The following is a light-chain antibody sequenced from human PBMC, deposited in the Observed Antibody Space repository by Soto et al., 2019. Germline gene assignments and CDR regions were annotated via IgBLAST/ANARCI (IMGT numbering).Light chain of an antibody. J-gene: IGLJ2*01. CDR3: CSYAGNYTLV. CDR2: AVT. CDR1: SSDIGGYNY. Sequence: QSVLTQPRSVSGSPGQSVTISCTGTSSDIGGYNYVSWYQQHPGKAPKLMIYAVTKRPSGVPDRFSGSKSGNTASLTISGLQAEDEADYYCCSYAGNYTLVFGGGTKLTVL. V-gene: IGLV2-11*01.